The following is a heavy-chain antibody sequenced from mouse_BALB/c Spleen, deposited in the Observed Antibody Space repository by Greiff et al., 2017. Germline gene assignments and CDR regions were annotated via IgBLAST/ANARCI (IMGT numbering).Heavy chain of an antibody. CDR1: GYTFTSYV. D-gene: IGHD2-3*01. Sequence: EVQGVESGPELVKPGASVKMSCKASGYTFTSYVMHWVKQKPGQGLEWIGYINPYNDGTKYNEKFKGKATLTSDKSSSTAYMELSSLTSEDSAVYYCARLGWHGFDYWGQGTTLTVSS. CDR2: INPYNDGT. V-gene: IGHV1-14*01. CDR3: ARLGWHGFDY. J-gene: IGHJ2*01.